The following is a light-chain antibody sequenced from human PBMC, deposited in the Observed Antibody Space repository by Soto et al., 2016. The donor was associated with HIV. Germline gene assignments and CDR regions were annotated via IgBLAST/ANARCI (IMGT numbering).Light chain of an antibody. Sequence: DIQLTQSPSSLSASIGDTVSITCRASQDIFNYLAWYQQKPGEVPKLLIFAAISLHSGVPSRFSGRGSGTQFTLTISSLQPEDIGTYYCLQHNRNPRTFGQGTKVEI. J-gene: IGKJ1*01. CDR2: AAI. V-gene: IGKV1-27*01. CDR1: QDIFNY. CDR3: LQHNRNPRT.